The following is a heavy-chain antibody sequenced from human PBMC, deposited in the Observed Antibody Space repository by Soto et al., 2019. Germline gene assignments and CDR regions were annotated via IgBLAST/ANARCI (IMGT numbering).Heavy chain of an antibody. CDR2: IYSTGST. J-gene: IGHJ5*02. CDR1: GGAVSSGTYY. CDR3: TRGPPRVQWFDP. V-gene: IGHV4-61*01. Sequence: SETLSLTCTVSGGAVSSGTYYWSWIRQPPGKGLEWIGHIYSTGSTNYNPSLKSRVTMSLDTSRNQFSLKLSSVTAADTAVYYCTRGPPRVQWFDPWGLGTLVTVSS.